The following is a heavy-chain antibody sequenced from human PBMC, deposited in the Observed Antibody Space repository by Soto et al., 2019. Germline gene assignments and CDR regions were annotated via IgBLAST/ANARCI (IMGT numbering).Heavy chain of an antibody. CDR1: GGSISSGDYY. J-gene: IGHJ3*02. Sequence: QVQLQESGPGLVKPSQTLSLTCTVSGGSISSGDYYWSWIRQPPGKGLEWIGYIYYSGSTYYNPSLKSRVTISVDTSKNQFSLKLSSVTAADTAVYYCARASDYYDSSGYPSRGAFDIWGQGTMVTVSS. CDR3: ARASDYYDSSGYPSRGAFDI. D-gene: IGHD3-22*01. CDR2: IYYSGST. V-gene: IGHV4-30-4*01.